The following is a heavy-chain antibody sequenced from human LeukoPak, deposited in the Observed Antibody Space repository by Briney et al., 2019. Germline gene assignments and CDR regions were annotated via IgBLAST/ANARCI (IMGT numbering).Heavy chain of an antibody. J-gene: IGHJ4*02. V-gene: IGHV3-23*01. CDR2: ISGSGGST. CDR1: GFTFSSYA. Sequence: GGSLRLSYAASGFTFSSYAMSWVRQAPGKGLEWVSAISGSGGSTYYADSVKGRFTISRDNSKNTLYLQMNSLRAEDTAVYYCAKDPSTYYYGSADYWGQGTLVTVSS. D-gene: IGHD3-10*01. CDR3: AKDPSTYYYGSADY.